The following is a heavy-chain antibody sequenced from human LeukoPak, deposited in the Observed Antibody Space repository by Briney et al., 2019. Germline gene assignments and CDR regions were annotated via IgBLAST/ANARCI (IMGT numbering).Heavy chain of an antibody. Sequence: GGSLRLSCAASGFTFSSYGMHWVRQAPGKGLEWVAVISYDGSNKYYADSVKGRFTISRDNSKNTLYLQMNSLRAEDTAVYYCAKDRGLCGGDCYAFDIWGQGTMVTVSP. D-gene: IGHD2-21*02. CDR2: ISYDGSNK. CDR3: AKDRGLCGGDCYAFDI. CDR1: GFTFSSYG. J-gene: IGHJ3*02. V-gene: IGHV3-30*18.